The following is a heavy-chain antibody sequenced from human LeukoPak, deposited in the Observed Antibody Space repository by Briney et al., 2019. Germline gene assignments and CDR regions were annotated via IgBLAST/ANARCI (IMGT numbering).Heavy chain of an antibody. D-gene: IGHD2-2*02. Sequence: ASVKVSGKASEYTFTGYYMHWVRQAPGQGLGCMGWINPDSGGTNYEQKFQGRVTMTRDTSISTAYMELSRLRSDDTAVYYCARDVVGYCSITSCYNFEYWGQGTLVTVSS. CDR3: ARDVVGYCSITSCYNFEY. J-gene: IGHJ4*02. CDR2: INPDSGGT. V-gene: IGHV1-2*02. CDR1: EYTFTGYY.